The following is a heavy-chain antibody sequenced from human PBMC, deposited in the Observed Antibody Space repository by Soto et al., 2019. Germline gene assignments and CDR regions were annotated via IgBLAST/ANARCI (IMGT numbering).Heavy chain of an antibody. CDR1: GFTFSSYA. Sequence: PGGSLRLSCAASGFTFSSYAMHWVRQAPGKGLEWVAVISYDGSNKYYADSVKGRFTISRDNSKNTLYLQMNSLRAEDTAVYYCASGTIFGVDPTNDYWGQGTLVTVSS. V-gene: IGHV3-30*14. CDR2: ISYDGSNK. CDR3: ASGTIFGVDPTNDY. J-gene: IGHJ4*02. D-gene: IGHD3-3*01.